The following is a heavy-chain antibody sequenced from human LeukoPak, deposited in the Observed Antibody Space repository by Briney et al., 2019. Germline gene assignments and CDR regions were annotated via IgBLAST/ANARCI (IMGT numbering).Heavy chain of an antibody. CDR3: AKAGGSSSWEDAFDI. J-gene: IGHJ3*02. Sequence: PGGSLRLSCAASGFTFDDYAMHWVRQAPGKGLEWVSGISWNSGSIGYADSVKGRFTISRDNAKNSLYLQMNSLRAEDTALYYCAKAGGSSSWEDAFDIWGQGTMVTVSS. D-gene: IGHD6-13*01. CDR1: GFTFDDYA. CDR2: ISWNSGSI. V-gene: IGHV3-9*01.